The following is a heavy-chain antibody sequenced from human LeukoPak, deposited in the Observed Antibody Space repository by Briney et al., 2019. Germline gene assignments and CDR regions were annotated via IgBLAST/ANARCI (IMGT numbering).Heavy chain of an antibody. Sequence: SETLSLTCTVSGGSISSYYWSWIRQPAGKGLEWIGRIYTSGSTNYNPSLKSRVTMSVDTSKNQFSLKLSSVTAADTAVYYCARLYCSGGSCYSHYYYYMDVWGKGTTVTVSS. CDR1: GGSISSYY. CDR2: IYTSGST. V-gene: IGHV4-4*07. J-gene: IGHJ6*03. D-gene: IGHD2-15*01. CDR3: ARLYCSGGSCYSHYYYYMDV.